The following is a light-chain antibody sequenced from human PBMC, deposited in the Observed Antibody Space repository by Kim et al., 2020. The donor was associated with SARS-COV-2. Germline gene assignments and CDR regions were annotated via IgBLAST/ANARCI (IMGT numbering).Light chain of an antibody. V-gene: IGLV2-18*02. Sequence: GQSVTISCTGPSSDVGSYNRVSWYQQTPGTAPKRMIYEVSNRPSGVPDRFSGSKSGNTASLTISGLQAEDEADYYCSSYASSSTWVFGGGTQLTVL. J-gene: IGLJ3*02. CDR2: EVS. CDR1: SSDVGSYNR. CDR3: SSYASSSTWV.